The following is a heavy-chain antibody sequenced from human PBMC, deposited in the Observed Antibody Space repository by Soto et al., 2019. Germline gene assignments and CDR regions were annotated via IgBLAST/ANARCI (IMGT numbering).Heavy chain of an antibody. D-gene: IGHD4-4*01. CDR1: GFTFKSYA. J-gene: IGHJ4*02. CDR2: ITGSGDST. CDR3: AKELRHDYSLACFAH. V-gene: IGHV3-23*01. Sequence: GESLRLSCAASGFTFKSYAVSWVRQAPGKGLEWVPVITGSGDSTYYADSVKGRFTISRDNSKNTLYLQMNSLRAEDTAVYDCAKELRHDYSLACFAHWGQGTLVTVSS.